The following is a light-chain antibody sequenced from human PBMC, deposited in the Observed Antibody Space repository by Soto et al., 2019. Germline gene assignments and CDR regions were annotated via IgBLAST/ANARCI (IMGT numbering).Light chain of an antibody. J-gene: IGKJ1*01. V-gene: IGKV3-20*01. CDR3: QQYGSSPQT. CDR1: QSVSSSY. CDR2: GAS. Sequence: ETVLTQSPATLSLSPGERATLSCRASQSVSSSYLVWHQQKPGQAPRLLIYGASSRATGIPGRFSGSGSGTDFTLTISRLEPEDFAVYYCQQYGSSPQTFGQGTKVDIK.